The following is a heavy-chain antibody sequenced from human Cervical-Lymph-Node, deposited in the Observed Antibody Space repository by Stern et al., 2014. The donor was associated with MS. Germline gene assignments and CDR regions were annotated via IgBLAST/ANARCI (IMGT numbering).Heavy chain of an antibody. D-gene: IGHD1-1*01. CDR3: ARVLSLATSDS. CDR2: VNPIGCKS. V-gene: IGHV1-46*01. Sequence: QEQLVQSGAEIRKPGASVKISCEASGYTFTTYYIHWVRQATGQGLEWVALVNPIGCKSTYAHSFQGRVTVPGDTSTSTVSLELTGLTSEDTAVYYCARVLSLATSDSWGQGTLVIVSS. CDR1: GYTFTTYY. J-gene: IGHJ4*02.